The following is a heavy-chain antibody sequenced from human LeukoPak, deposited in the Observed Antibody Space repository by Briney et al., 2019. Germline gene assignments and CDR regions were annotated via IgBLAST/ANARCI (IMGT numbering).Heavy chain of an antibody. CDR1: GGTFGSYA. V-gene: IGHV1-69*05. CDR2: IIPIFGTA. J-gene: IGHJ5*02. CDR3: AREGYCSSTSCSPFDP. D-gene: IGHD2-2*01. Sequence: ASVKVSCKASGGTFGSYAISWVRQAPGQGLEWMGGIIPIFGTANYAQKFQGRVTITTDESTSTAYMELSSLRSEDTAVYYCAREGYCSSTSCSPFDPWGQGTLVTVSS.